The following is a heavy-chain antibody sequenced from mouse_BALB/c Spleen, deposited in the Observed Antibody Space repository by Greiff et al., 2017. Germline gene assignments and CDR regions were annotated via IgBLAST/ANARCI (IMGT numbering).Heavy chain of an antibody. J-gene: IGHJ2*01. CDR2: ISTYYGNT. Sequence: QVQLKQSGPELVRPGVSVKISCKGSGYTFTDYAMHWVKQSHAKSLEWIGVISTYYGNTNYNQKFKGKATMTVDKSSSTAYMELARLTSEDSAIYYCARWGNLYFDYWGQGTTLTVSS. CDR3: ARWGNLYFDY. V-gene: IGHV1-67*01. D-gene: IGHD2-1*01. CDR1: GYTFTDYA.